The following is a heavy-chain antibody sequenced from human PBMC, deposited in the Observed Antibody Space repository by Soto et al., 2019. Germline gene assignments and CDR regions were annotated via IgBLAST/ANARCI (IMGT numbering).Heavy chain of an antibody. Sequence: SETLSLTCTVSGGSISSGGYYWSWIRQHPGKGLEWIGYIYDSGSTHYNPSLKSRVNISADTSKNHFFLKLSSVTAADTAVYYCARSARRGDPFDIWGQGTMVTVSS. CDR1: GGSISSGGYY. V-gene: IGHV4-31*03. D-gene: IGHD3-10*01. CDR2: IYDSGST. J-gene: IGHJ3*02. CDR3: ARSARRGDPFDI.